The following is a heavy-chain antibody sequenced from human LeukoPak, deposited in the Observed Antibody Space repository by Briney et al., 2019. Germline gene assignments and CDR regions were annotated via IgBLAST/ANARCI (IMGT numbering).Heavy chain of an antibody. CDR1: GFTFSSYG. J-gene: IGHJ4*02. CDR3: AKDDVVTAIHFDY. D-gene: IGHD2-21*02. Sequence: GGTLRLSCAASGFTFSSYGMHWVRQAPGKGLEWVAFIRYDGSNKYYADSVKGRFTISRDNSKNTLYLQMNSLRAEDTAVYYCAKDDVVTAIHFDYWGQGTLVTVSS. CDR2: IRYDGSNK. V-gene: IGHV3-30*02.